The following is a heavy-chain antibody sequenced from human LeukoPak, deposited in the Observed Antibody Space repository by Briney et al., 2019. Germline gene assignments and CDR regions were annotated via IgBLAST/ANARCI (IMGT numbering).Heavy chain of an antibody. Sequence: SETLSLTCTVSGYSISSGYYWGWIRQPPGKGLEWIGSIYHSGSTYYNPSLKSRVTISVDTSKNQFSLKLSSVTAADTAVYYCARANIVVVPAAMKGAFDIWGQGTMVTVSS. V-gene: IGHV4-38-2*02. D-gene: IGHD2-2*01. CDR1: GYSISSGYY. CDR3: ARANIVVVPAAMKGAFDI. CDR2: IYHSGST. J-gene: IGHJ3*02.